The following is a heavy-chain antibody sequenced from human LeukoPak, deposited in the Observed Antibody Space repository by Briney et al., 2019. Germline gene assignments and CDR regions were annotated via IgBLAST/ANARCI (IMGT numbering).Heavy chain of an antibody. J-gene: IGHJ6*02. Sequence: YPGGSLRLSCAASGFTFSSYAMHWVRQAPGKGLEWVAVISYDGSNKYYADSVKGRFTISRDNAKNSLYLQMNSLRAEDTAVYYCARDCSSTFYLSSLGYYYCGMDVWGQGTTVTVSS. CDR1: GFTFSSYA. D-gene: IGHD2-2*01. V-gene: IGHV3-30-3*01. CDR3: ARDCSSTFYLSSLGYYYCGMDV. CDR2: ISYDGSNK.